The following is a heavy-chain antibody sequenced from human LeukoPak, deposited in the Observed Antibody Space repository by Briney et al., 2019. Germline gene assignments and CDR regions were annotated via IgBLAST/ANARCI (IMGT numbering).Heavy chain of an antibody. CDR1: GGSIRDFY. Sequence: SETLSLTCSVSGGSIRDFYWSWIRQPAGKGLGWIGRIYSSGNTNYNPSLKSRVRMSLDASKNQFSLEVNSLTAADTAVYYCASPSGTDAFDIWGQGTMVTVSS. J-gene: IGHJ3*02. D-gene: IGHD2-15*01. CDR3: ASPSGTDAFDI. V-gene: IGHV4-4*07. CDR2: IYSSGNT.